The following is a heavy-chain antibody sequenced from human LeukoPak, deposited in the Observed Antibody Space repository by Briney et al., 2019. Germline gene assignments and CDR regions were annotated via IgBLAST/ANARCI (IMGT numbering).Heavy chain of an antibody. CDR2: IIPILGIA. D-gene: IGHD4-23*01. V-gene: IGHV1-69*04. Sequence: VASVKVSCKASGGTFSSYAISWVRQAPGQGLEWMGRIIPILGIANYAQKFQGRVTITADKSTSTAYMELSSLRSEDTAVYYCARHPYDYGGQFDYWGQGTLVTVSS. CDR1: GGTFSSYA. CDR3: ARHPYDYGGQFDY. J-gene: IGHJ4*02.